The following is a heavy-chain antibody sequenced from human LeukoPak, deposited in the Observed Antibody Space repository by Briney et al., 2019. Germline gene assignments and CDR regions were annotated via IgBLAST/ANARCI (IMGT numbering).Heavy chain of an antibody. D-gene: IGHD6-13*01. J-gene: IGHJ4*02. V-gene: IGHV4-4*07. CDR3: ARRASSSWYYDY. CDR1: GCSISSYY. Sequence: PSETLSLTCTVSGCSISSYYWSWIRQPAGKGLEWIGRIYTSGSTTYNPSLKSRVTMSVDTSKNQFSLQLSSVTAADTAVYYCARRASSSWYYDYWGQGTLVTVSS. CDR2: IYTSGST.